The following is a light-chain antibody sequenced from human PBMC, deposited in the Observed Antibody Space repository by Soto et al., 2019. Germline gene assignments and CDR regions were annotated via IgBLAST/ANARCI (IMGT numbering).Light chain of an antibody. J-gene: IGLJ3*02. CDR3: SSYTTTTRL. CDR1: SSDIGSNNY. Sequence: QSALTQPGSVSGSPGQSITISCTGTSSDIGSNNYVSWLQLRPGKAPTLIIYEVSNPPSGVSTHFSGSKSGNTASLTISGLLPEDAAEYFCSSYTTTTRLFGGGTKLTVL. CDR2: EVS. V-gene: IGLV2-14*01.